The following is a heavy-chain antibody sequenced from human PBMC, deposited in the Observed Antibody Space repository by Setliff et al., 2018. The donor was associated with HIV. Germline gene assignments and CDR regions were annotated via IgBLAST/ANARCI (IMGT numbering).Heavy chain of an antibody. J-gene: IGHJ5*02. CDR2: LHSSGST. CDR1: GGSINSGGSY. CDR3: ARDRATGRFDP. Sequence: PSETLSLTCTVSGGSINSGGSYWSWVRQDPGRGLEWLGFLHSSGSTSYNPSLKSRVTISVDTSKNQFSLKLRSVTAADTAVYYCARDRATGRFDPWGQGTLVTVSS. V-gene: IGHV4-31*03.